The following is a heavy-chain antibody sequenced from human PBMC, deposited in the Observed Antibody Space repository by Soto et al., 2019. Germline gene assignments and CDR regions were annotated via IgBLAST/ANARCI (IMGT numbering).Heavy chain of an antibody. CDR2: ISGSGDST. J-gene: IGHJ1*01. D-gene: IGHD6-19*01. V-gene: IGHV3-23*01. CDR1: GFTFSSYA. CDR3: AKGVPGIAVAGTGYFQH. Sequence: EVQLLESGGGLVQPGGSLRLSCAASGFTFSSYAMSWVRQAPGKGLEWVSGISGSGDSTYYADSVKGRFTISRDNSKNTLCLPMNSLRAEDTAVYYCAKGVPGIAVAGTGYFQHWGQGTLVTVSS.